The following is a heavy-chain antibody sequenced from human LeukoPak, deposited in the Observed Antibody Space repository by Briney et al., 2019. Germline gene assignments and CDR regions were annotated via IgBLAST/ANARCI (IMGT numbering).Heavy chain of an antibody. V-gene: IGHV4-61*02. CDR1: GGSISSGSYY. D-gene: IGHD1-26*01. Sequence: SETLSLTCTVSGGSISSGSYYWSWIRQPAGKGLEWIGRIYTSGSTNYNPSLKGRVTISVDTSKNQFSLKLSSVTAADTAVYYCARGSGSYFIGYYYYMDVWGKGTTVTVSS. CDR2: IYTSGST. J-gene: IGHJ6*03. CDR3: ARGSGSYFIGYYYYMDV.